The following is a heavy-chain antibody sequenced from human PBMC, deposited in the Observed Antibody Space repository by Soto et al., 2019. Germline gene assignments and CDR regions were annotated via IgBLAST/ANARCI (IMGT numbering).Heavy chain of an antibody. D-gene: IGHD2-21*01. Sequence: QLQLQESGSGLVKPSQTLSLTCAVSGGSISSGGYSWSWIRQPPGKGLEWIGYIYHSGNIYYNPSRNIRVTISVDRSKTQFPLKLSSVTAADTDVYYCARIPSPWGQGTLVTVSS. CDR1: GGSISSGGYS. J-gene: IGHJ5*02. CDR3: ARIPSP. CDR2: IYHSGNI. V-gene: IGHV4-30-2*01.